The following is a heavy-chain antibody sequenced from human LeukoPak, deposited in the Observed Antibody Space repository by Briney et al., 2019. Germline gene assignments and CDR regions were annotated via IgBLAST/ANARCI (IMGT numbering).Heavy chain of an antibody. Sequence: PSETLSLTCAVYGGSFSGYYWSWIRQPPGKGLEWIGEINHSGSTNYNPSLKSRVTISVDTSKNQFSLKLSSVTAADTAVYYCARLSITMVRGVLIPYYYYYMDVWGQGTLVTVSS. D-gene: IGHD3-10*01. CDR3: ARLSITMVRGVLIPYYYYYMDV. J-gene: IGHJ6*03. CDR1: GGSFSGYY. V-gene: IGHV4-34*01. CDR2: INHSGST.